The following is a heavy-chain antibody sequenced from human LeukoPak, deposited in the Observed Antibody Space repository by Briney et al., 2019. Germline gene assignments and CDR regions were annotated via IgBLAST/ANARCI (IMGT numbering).Heavy chain of an antibody. CDR3: GKGGTAGRVGRAH. Sequence: PGGSLRLSCAASGFTFSDHAMSWVRQAPAKGLEWGSSINGNGGGSYYIASVKGRFTVSRDNSETALYLQMNHLRTEDTAIYFCGKGGTAGRVGRAHWGQGALVTVFS. CDR1: GFTFSDHA. D-gene: IGHD1-7*01. CDR2: INGNGGGS. V-gene: IGHV3-23*01. J-gene: IGHJ4*02.